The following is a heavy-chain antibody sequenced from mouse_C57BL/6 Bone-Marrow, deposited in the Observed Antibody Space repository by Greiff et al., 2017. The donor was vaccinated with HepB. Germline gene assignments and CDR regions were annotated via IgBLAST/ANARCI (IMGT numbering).Heavy chain of an antibody. Sequence: EVQLQQSGPELVKPGASVKISCKASGYSFTGYYMNWVKQSPEKSLEWIGEINPSTGGTTYNQKFKAKATLTVDKSSSTAYMQLKSLTSEDSAVYYCARKHYGSYAMDYWGQGTSVTVSS. CDR3: ARKHYGSYAMDY. D-gene: IGHD1-1*01. J-gene: IGHJ4*01. V-gene: IGHV1-42*01. CDR2: INPSTGGT. CDR1: GYSFTGYY.